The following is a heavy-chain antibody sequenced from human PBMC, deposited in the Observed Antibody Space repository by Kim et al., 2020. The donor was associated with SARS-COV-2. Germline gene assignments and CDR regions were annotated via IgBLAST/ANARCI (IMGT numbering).Heavy chain of an antibody. V-gene: IGHV3-21*01. CDR1: GFTFSSYS. CDR3: ARPYSSGWYETYYYYYGMDV. Sequence: GGSLRLSCAASGFTFSSYSMNWVRQAPGKGLEWVSSISSSSSYIYYADSVKGRFTISRDNGKNSLYLQMNSLRAEDTAVYYCARPYSSGWYETYYYYYGMDVWGQGTTVTVSS. D-gene: IGHD6-19*01. J-gene: IGHJ6*02. CDR2: ISSSSSYI.